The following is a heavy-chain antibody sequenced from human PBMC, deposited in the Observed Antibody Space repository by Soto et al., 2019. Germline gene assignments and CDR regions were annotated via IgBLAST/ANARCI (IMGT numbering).Heavy chain of an antibody. V-gene: IGHV4-59*05. CDR3: ARCVYNYVEGMDV. Sequence: PSETLSLTCAVSGGSISNYYGSWIRKTPGKGLDWIGSIYYSGSTYYNPSLKSRVTISVDTSKNQFSLKLSSVTAADTAVYYCARCVYNYVEGMDVWGQGTSVTVSS. D-gene: IGHD1-1*01. CDR1: GGSISNYY. J-gene: IGHJ6*02. CDR2: IYYSGST.